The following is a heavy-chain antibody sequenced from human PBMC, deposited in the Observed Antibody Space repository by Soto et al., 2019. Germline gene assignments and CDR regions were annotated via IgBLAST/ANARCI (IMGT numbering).Heavy chain of an antibody. CDR2: ISYDGSNK. CDR1: GFTFSSYG. Sequence: QVQLVESGGGVVQPGRSLRLSCAASGFTFSSYGMHWVRQAPGKGLEWVAVISYDGSNKYYADSVKGRFTISRDNSKNTLYLQMNSMRAEDTAVYYCAKENYGDYRLFWYFDLWGRGTLVTVSS. J-gene: IGHJ2*01. D-gene: IGHD4-17*01. V-gene: IGHV3-30*18. CDR3: AKENYGDYRLFWYFDL.